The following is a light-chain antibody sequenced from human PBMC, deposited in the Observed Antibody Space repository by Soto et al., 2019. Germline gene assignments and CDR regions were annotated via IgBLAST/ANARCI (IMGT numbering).Light chain of an antibody. Sequence: DIQMTQSPSSLSASVGDRVTITCQASQDISNYLNWYQQKPGKAPKLLIYDASNWETGVPSRFSGSRSGTDFTFTISSLQPEDIARYYWQQNDRLPPAFGGGIKVEIK. CDR1: QDISNY. CDR2: DAS. V-gene: IGKV1-33*01. CDR3: QQNDRLPPA. J-gene: IGKJ4*01.